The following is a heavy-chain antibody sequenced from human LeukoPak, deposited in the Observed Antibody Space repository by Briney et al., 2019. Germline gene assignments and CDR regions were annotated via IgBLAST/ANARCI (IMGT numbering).Heavy chain of an antibody. CDR2: IYSSGRT. J-gene: IGHJ5*02. CDR1: GASISSYY. CDR3: ARLSAGFNSSYWFDP. D-gene: IGHD2/OR15-2a*01. Sequence: SETLSLTCTVSGASISSYYWWWIRQPSGKGLEWIGYIYSSGRTNYNPSLKSQVTMSVDTSKNQFCLKVISVTAADTAVYYCARLSAGFNSSYWFDPWGQGTLVTVSS. V-gene: IGHV4-4*09.